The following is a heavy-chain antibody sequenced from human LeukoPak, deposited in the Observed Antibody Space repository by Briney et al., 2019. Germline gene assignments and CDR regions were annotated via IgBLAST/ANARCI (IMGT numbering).Heavy chain of an antibody. CDR2: ISVSGENT. Sequence: GGSLRLSCAASGFTFSSHAMAWVRQVPGRGLEWVSSISVSGENTYFADSVKGRFTISRDNSRSTVYLQMNTLRVDDTAIYYCVREAGFVHPTNWFDPWGQGTLVSVSS. J-gene: IGHJ5*02. D-gene: IGHD2-8*01. CDR1: GFTFSSHA. CDR3: VREAGFVHPTNWFDP. V-gene: IGHV3-23*01.